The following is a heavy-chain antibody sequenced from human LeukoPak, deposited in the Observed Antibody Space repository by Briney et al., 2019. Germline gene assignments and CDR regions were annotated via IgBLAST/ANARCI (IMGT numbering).Heavy chain of an antibody. CDR3: AKRAPPGTAAGVPYYFDY. V-gene: IGHV3-23*01. J-gene: IGHJ4*02. D-gene: IGHD6-25*01. Sequence: GGSLRLSCAASGFTFDNYAMSWVRQAPGEGLEWVSTISVSDTFYADSVRGRFTISRDSSRNTIYLLMNSLRTEDTALYYCAKRAPPGTAAGVPYYFDYWGQGTLVTVSS. CDR2: ISVSDT. CDR1: GFTFDNYA.